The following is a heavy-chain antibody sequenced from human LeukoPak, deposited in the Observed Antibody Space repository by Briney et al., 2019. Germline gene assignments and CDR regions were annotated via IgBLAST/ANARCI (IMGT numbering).Heavy chain of an antibody. CDR3: ARDQGGYGSFDN. CDR2: IHYSGGT. CDR1: GFSISSGGYY. V-gene: IGHV4-31*03. Sequence: PSQTLSLICTVSGFSISSGGYYWRWIRQHPGKGPEWIGNIHYSGGTYGNPSLKSRATMSVDTSKNQFSLRLTSVTAADTAVYYCARDQGGYGSFDNWGQGTLVTVSS. D-gene: IGHD5-12*01. J-gene: IGHJ4*02.